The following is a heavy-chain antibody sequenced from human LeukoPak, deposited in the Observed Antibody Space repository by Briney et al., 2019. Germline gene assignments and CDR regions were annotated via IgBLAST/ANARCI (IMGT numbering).Heavy chain of an antibody. Sequence: PSETLSLTCTVSGGSLSRYYWSWIRQPPGKGLEWIGYIYYSGSTNYNPSLKSRVTISVHTSKNQFSLKLSSVTAADTAVYYCARRLERRSPFDYWGQGTLVTVSS. CDR3: ARRLERRSPFDY. CDR2: IYYSGST. J-gene: IGHJ4*02. V-gene: IGHV4-59*01. CDR1: GGSLSRYY. D-gene: IGHD1-1*01.